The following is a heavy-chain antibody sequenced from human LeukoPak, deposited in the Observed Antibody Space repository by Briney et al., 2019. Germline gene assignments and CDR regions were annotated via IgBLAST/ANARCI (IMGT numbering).Heavy chain of an antibody. J-gene: IGHJ4*02. CDR3: ARKRGSDYFDY. D-gene: IGHD6-19*01. V-gene: IGHV3-7*01. Sequence: GGSLRLSCAASEFTFSHYWMTWVRQAPGEGLEWVANIKQDGSEKYYVDSVKGRFTISRDNAKNSLYLQMNSLRVEDTAVYYCARKRGSDYFDYWGQGTLVTVSS. CDR1: EFTFSHYW. CDR2: IKQDGSEK.